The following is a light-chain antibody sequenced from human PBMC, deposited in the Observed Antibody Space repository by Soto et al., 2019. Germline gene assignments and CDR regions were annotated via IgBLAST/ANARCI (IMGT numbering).Light chain of an antibody. J-gene: IGKJ2*01. CDR2: GAS. CDR1: QSVSSSY. V-gene: IGKV3-20*01. CDR3: QQYGSSPPYT. Sequence: EIVLTQSPGTLSLSPGERATLSCRASQSVSSSYLAWYQQKPGQAPRLLIYGASSRATGIADRFSGSGSGTDFTLTISRLEPEDFAVYYCQQYGSSPPYTFGQGTKQEIK.